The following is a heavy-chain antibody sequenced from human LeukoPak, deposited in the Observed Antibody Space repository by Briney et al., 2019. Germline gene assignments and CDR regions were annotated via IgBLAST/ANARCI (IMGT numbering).Heavy chain of an antibody. V-gene: IGHV3-23*01. CDR1: GFTFSTYG. CDR3: AKAPDFYYYGSGTYKWYFDY. Sequence: GGALRLSCAASGFTFSTYGMTWVRQGPGKGLEWVSAISTSGGSRYYADSVKGRFTISRDNSKNTLYLQMNSLRVEDTAVYYCAKAPDFYYYGSGTYKWYFDYWGQGTLVTVSS. D-gene: IGHD3-10*01. J-gene: IGHJ4*02. CDR2: ISTSGGSR.